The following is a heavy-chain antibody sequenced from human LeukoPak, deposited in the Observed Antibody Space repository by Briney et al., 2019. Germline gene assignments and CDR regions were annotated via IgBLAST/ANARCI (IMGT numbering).Heavy chain of an antibody. CDR1: GGSFSGYY. D-gene: IGHD2-2*01. CDR2: INHSGST. Sequence: SETLSLTCAVSGGSFSGYYWSWIRQPPGKGLEWIGEINHSGSTNYNPSLKSRVTISVDTSKNQFSLKLSSVTAADTAVYYCARSTAVYQPLDYWGQGTLVTVP. V-gene: IGHV4-34*01. J-gene: IGHJ4*02. CDR3: ARSTAVYQPLDY.